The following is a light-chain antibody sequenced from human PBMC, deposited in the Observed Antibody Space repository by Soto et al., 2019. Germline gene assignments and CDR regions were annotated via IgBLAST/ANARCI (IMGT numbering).Light chain of an antibody. Sequence: DIQMTQSPSSVSASVGDRVSITCRASQGIGSWLGWYQQKPGKAPRLLIYEESTLHSGVPSRFSGSGSGTDFTLTISSLQPEDFATYYCQQANSSPITFGQGTRLEIK. CDR3: QQANSSPIT. V-gene: IGKV1-12*01. J-gene: IGKJ5*01. CDR1: QGIGSW. CDR2: EES.